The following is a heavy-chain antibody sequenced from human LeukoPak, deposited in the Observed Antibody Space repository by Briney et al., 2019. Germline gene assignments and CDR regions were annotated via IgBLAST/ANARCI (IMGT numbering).Heavy chain of an antibody. D-gene: IGHD6-13*01. Sequence: SETLSLTCTVSGGSISGFYWNWIRQPPGKGLEWIGYVYYSGNTNYNPSLKSRVTISVDTSKNQFSLKLSSVTAADTAVHYCARDEYSSSWLTWGQGTLVTVSS. J-gene: IGHJ5*02. V-gene: IGHV4-59*12. CDR3: ARDEYSSSWLT. CDR1: GGSISGFY. CDR2: VYYSGNT.